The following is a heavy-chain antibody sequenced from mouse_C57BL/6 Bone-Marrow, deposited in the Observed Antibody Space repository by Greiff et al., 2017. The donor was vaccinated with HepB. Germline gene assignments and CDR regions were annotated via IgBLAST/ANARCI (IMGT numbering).Heavy chain of an antibody. J-gene: IGHJ3*01. CDR3: ARGYYDYLAWFAY. CDR2: IDPSDSET. CDR1: GYTFTSYW. V-gene: IGHV1-52*01. D-gene: IGHD2-4*01. Sequence: QVQLQQPGAELVRPGSSVKLSCKASGYTFTSYWMDWVKQSPVQGLEWIGNIDPSDSETHYNQKFKDKATLTVDKSSSTAYMQISSLTSEDSAVYYCARGYYDYLAWFAYWGQGTLVTVSA.